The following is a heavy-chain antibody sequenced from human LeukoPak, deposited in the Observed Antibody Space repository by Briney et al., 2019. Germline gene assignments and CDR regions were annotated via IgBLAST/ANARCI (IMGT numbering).Heavy chain of an antibody. D-gene: IGHD3-3*01. V-gene: IGHV3-64*01. CDR2: ISSNRDST. Sequence: GGSLRLSCAASGFTFGSYSMHWVRQAPGKGLEYVSAISSNRDSTYYANSVKGRFTISRDNAKNSLYLQMNSLRAEDTAVYYCAREDYDVWSGYFRFRGATRFDPWGQGTLVTVSS. J-gene: IGHJ5*02. CDR1: GFTFGSYS. CDR3: AREDYDVWSGYFRFRGATRFDP.